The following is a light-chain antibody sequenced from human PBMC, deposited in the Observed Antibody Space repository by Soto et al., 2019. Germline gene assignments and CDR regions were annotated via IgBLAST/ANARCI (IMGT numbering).Light chain of an antibody. Sequence: EIVLTHSPGTLSLSPCERGTLSFSASQTVINDYVAWYQQKDGQAPRLLIYDASTRATGIPDRFSGSGSGTDFTLTISRLEPEDFAVYYCQQYGSSPRTFGQGTKVDIK. V-gene: IGKV3-20*01. J-gene: IGKJ1*01. CDR2: DAS. CDR3: QQYGSSPRT. CDR1: QTVINDY.